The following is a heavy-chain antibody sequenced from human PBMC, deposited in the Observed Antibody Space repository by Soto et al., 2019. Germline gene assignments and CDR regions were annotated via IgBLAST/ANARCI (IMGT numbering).Heavy chain of an antibody. V-gene: IGHV3-53*01. Sequence: GGSLRLSCAASGFTVGTNFMTWVRQAPGKGLEWVSFIYTDHRTFYADSVKGRFTISRDDSKNTVFLQMNSLRVEDTAVYYCARDPPMNSDYGLDVWGQGTTVTVSS. D-gene: IGHD1-7*01. CDR1: GFTVGTNF. CDR3: ARDPPMNSDYGLDV. J-gene: IGHJ6*02. CDR2: IYTDHRT.